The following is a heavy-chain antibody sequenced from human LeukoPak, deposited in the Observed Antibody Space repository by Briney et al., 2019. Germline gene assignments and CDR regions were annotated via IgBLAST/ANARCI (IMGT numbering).Heavy chain of an antibody. CDR3: AKDLRDFDY. Sequence: GGSLRLSCAASGFTFNSYSLSGVRQAPGKGLEWVSGITSSGGSTYYADSVKGRFTISRDNSKNTLYLQLNSLRAEDTAIYYCAKDLRDFDYWGQGTLVTVSS. D-gene: IGHD3-9*01. CDR1: GFTFNSYS. V-gene: IGHV3-23*01. J-gene: IGHJ4*02. CDR2: ITSSGGST.